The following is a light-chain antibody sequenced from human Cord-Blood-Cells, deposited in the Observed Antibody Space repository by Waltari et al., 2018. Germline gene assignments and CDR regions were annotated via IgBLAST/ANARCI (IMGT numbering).Light chain of an antibody. Sequence: QSALTQPRSVSGSPVQSVTISCTGTSSDVGGYNYVSWYQQHPGKAPKLMIYDVSKRPSGVPDRFSGSKSGNTASLTISGLQAEDEADYYCCSYAGNFHVVFGGGTKLTVL. CDR2: DVS. CDR3: CSYAGNFHVV. V-gene: IGLV2-11*01. J-gene: IGLJ2*01. CDR1: SSDVGGYNY.